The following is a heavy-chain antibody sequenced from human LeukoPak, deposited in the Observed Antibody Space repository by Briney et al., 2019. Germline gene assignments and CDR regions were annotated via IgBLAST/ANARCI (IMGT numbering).Heavy chain of an antibody. D-gene: IGHD3-3*01. CDR1: GGSISSSSYY. J-gene: IGHJ4*02. CDR3: ARHPSYYDFWSGYYKPDSDFDY. CDR2: IYYSGST. Sequence: TSETLSLTCTVSGGSISSSSYYWGWIRQPPGKGLEWLGRIYYSGSTYYYPSLKSRVTISVDTSKNQFSLKLSSVTAADTAVYYCARHPSYYDFWSGYYKPDSDFDYWGQGTLVTVSS. V-gene: IGHV4-39*01.